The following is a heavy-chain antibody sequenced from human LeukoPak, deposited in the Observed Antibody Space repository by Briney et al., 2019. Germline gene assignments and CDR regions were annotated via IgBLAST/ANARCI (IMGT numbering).Heavy chain of an antibody. Sequence: ASVKVSCKASGYTFTSYGISWVRQAPGQGLEWMGWISAYNGNTNYAQKLLGRVTMTTDTSTSTAYMELRSLRSDDTAVYYCARTFDCSGGSCYVRPFDYWGQGTLVTVSS. CDR2: ISAYNGNT. J-gene: IGHJ4*02. D-gene: IGHD2-15*01. V-gene: IGHV1-18*01. CDR3: ARTFDCSGGSCYVRPFDY. CDR1: GYTFTSYG.